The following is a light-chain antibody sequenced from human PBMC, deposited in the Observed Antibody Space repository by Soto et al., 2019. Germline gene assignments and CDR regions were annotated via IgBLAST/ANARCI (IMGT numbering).Light chain of an antibody. CDR2: TNN. Sequence: QSVLTQPPSASGTPGQRVTISCSGSSSNIGSNAVNWYQQLPGTAPKLLIYTNNQRPSGVPDRFSGSKSSTSASLAISGLQSEDEADYYCAAWDDSLNGGVFGGGTKLTVL. V-gene: IGLV1-44*01. CDR3: AAWDDSLNGGV. CDR1: SSNIGSNA. J-gene: IGLJ3*02.